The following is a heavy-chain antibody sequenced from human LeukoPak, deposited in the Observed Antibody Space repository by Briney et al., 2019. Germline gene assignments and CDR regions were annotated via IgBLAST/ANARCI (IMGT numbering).Heavy chain of an antibody. CDR1: GFTFSNYG. J-gene: IGHJ4*02. CDR3: ARKDPRGWLHDY. Sequence: GKSMRLSCAASGFTFSNYGMHWVRQAPGKGLEWVALIPFDGSNEHYADSVKGRFTISRDNSKNTLYLQMNSLRAEDPAVYYCARKDPRGWLHDYWGQGTLVTVSS. CDR2: IPFDGSNE. V-gene: IGHV3-30*03. D-gene: IGHD5-24*01.